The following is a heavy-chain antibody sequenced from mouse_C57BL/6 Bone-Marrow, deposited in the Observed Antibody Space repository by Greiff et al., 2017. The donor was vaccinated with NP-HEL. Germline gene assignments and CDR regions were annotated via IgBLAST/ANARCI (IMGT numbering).Heavy chain of an antibody. CDR1: GYTFTSYW. J-gene: IGHJ1*03. CDR3: AMKGYYYGSRRWYFDV. CDR2: IHPSDSDT. V-gene: IGHV1-74*01. Sequence: QVQLKQPGAELVKPGASVKVSCKASGYTFTSYWMHWVKQRPGQGLEWIGRIHPSDSDTNYNQKFKGKATLTVDKSSSTAYMQLSSLTSEDSAVYYCAMKGYYYGSRRWYFDVWGTGTTVTVSS. D-gene: IGHD1-1*01.